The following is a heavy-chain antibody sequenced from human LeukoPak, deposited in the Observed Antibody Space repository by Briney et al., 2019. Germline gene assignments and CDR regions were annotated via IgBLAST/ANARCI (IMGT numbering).Heavy chain of an antibody. J-gene: IGHJ4*02. CDR1: GGTFSSYA. CDR3: TRDPNLLGGTAMVDY. D-gene: IGHD5-18*01. V-gene: IGHV1-69*13. Sequence: SVKVSCKASGGTFSSYAISWVRQAPGQGLEWMGGIIPIFGTVNYAQKFQGRVTITADESTSIAYMELSSLRSEDTAVYYCTRDPNLLGGTAMVDYWGQGTLVTVS. CDR2: IIPIFGTV.